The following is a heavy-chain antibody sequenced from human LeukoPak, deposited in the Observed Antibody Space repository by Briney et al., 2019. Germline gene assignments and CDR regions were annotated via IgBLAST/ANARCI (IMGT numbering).Heavy chain of an antibody. CDR3: ARRGYGSGNYCYPN. CDR1: GYSFTNHY. D-gene: IGHD3-10*01. J-gene: IGHJ4*02. Sequence: GESLKISCKGSGYSFTNHYIGWVRLMPGKGLEWMGIIYPGDSDTRYSPSIQGQVTISADKSISTAYLQWSSLKASDTAMYYCARRGYGSGNYCYPNWGQGTLVTVSS. V-gene: IGHV5-51*01. CDR2: IYPGDSDT.